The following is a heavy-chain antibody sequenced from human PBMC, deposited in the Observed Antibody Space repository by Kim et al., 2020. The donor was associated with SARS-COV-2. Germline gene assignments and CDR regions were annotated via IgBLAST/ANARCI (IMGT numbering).Heavy chain of an antibody. Sequence: STSYAGSVKGRFTISRDNAKNSLYLQMNSLRAEDTALYYCARDRFGEVDYWGQGTLVTVSS. D-gene: IGHD3-10*01. V-gene: IGHV3-20*03. J-gene: IGHJ4*02. CDR3: ARDRFGEVDY. CDR2: ST.